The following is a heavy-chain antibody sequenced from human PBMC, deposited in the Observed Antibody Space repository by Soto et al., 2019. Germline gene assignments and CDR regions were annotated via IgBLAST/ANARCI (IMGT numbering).Heavy chain of an antibody. Sequence: SETLSLTCTVSGGSMRSVYWSWIRQPPGKRLEWIGFIFHSGNAKYNPSLKSRVTISIDTSKSQFSLRLGSVTAADTAVYFCASSHAPTCSFDYWGLGTLVTVSS. CDR3: ASSHAPTCSFDY. CDR1: GGSMRSVY. D-gene: IGHD2-2*01. J-gene: IGHJ4*01. CDR2: IFHSGNA. V-gene: IGHV4-59*03.